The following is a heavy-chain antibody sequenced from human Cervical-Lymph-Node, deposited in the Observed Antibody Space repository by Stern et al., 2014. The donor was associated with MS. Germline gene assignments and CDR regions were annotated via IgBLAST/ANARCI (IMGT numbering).Heavy chain of an antibody. CDR2: INAGNGNT. CDR1: GYTFTSYA. D-gene: IGHD3-10*01. J-gene: IGHJ4*02. CDR3: ARALWFGESPIDY. V-gene: IGHV1-3*01. Sequence: VQLVQSGAEVKKPGASVKVSCKASGYTFTSYAMHWVRQAPGQRLEWMGWINAGNGNTKYSQKFQGRVTITRDTSASTAYMELSSLRSEDTAVYYCARALWFGESPIDYWGQGTLVTVSS.